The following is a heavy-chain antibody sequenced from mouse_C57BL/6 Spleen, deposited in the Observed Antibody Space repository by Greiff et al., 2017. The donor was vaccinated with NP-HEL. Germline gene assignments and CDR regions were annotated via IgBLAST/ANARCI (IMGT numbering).Heavy chain of an antibody. Sequence: QVQLQQPGAELVKPGASVKMSCKASGYTFTSYWITWVKQRPGQGLEWIGDIYPGSGSTNYIEKFKSKATLTVDTSSSTAYMQLSSLTSEDSAVYYCARHYYYGSSPDYFDYWGQGTTLTVSS. CDR1: GYTFTSYW. V-gene: IGHV1-55*01. J-gene: IGHJ2*01. D-gene: IGHD1-1*01. CDR3: ARHYYYGSSPDYFDY. CDR2: IYPGSGST.